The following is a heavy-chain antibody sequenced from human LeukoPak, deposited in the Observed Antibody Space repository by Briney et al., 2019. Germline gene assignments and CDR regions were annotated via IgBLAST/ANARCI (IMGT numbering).Heavy chain of an antibody. CDR3: ARDDTKYCSSTSCFDY. CDR2: IRYDGTNK. V-gene: IGHV3-30*02. D-gene: IGHD2-2*01. Sequence: PGGSLRLSCAASGFTFSSHGMHWVRQAPGKGLEWVAFIRYDGTNKYYADSMKGRFTISRDNSKNTLYLQMNSLRAEDTAVYYCARDDTKYCSSTSCFDYWGQGTLVTVSS. J-gene: IGHJ4*02. CDR1: GFTFSSHG.